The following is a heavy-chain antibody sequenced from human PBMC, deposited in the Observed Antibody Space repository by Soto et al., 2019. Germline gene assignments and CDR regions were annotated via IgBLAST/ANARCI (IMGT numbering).Heavy chain of an antibody. D-gene: IGHD6-13*01. J-gene: IGHJ4*02. Sequence: EVHLLESGGGFVHPGESLRLSCGASGFTFSSCVMTWVRQAPGKGLEWVSCITDSGTGTYYADSVKGRFTISRDNAKNTMYLQMNNLRAEDTGVYYCAKGLVNGRWYAEDWGQGTLVTVCS. V-gene: IGHV3-23*01. CDR1: GFTFSSCV. CDR3: AKGLVNGRWYAED. CDR2: ITDSGTGT.